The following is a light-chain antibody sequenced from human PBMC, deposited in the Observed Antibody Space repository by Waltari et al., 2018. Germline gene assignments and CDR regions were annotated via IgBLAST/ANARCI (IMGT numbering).Light chain of an antibody. V-gene: IGLV2-23*02. CDR1: SSDIGRYSL. CDR3: CSYTGSYTLA. J-gene: IGLJ3*02. CDR2: DVS. Sequence: QSALTQPASVSGSPGQSTTISCTATSSDIGRYSLVSWYQQHPGKAPKLILYDVSERPSGISNRFSGSKSGNTASLAISGLQAEDEADYYCCSYTGSYTLAFGGGTNLIVL.